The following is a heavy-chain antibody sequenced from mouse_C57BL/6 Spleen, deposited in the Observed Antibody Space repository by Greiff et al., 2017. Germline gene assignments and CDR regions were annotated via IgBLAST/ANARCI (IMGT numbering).Heavy chain of an antibody. J-gene: IGHJ3*01. V-gene: IGHV1-53*01. D-gene: IGHD1-1*01. CDR2: INPSKGGT. Sequence: VPLQQPGTELVKPGASVKLSCKASGYTFTSYWMHWVKQRPGQGLEWIGNINPSKGGTNYNEKFKSKATLTVDKSSSTAYMQRSSLTSEDSAVYYCARSEYYGSSYVAYWGQGTLVTVSA. CDR1: GYTFTSYW. CDR3: ARSEYYGSSYVAY.